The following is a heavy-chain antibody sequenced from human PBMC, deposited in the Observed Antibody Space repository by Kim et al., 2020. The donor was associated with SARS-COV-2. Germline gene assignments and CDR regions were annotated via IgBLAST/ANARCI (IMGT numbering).Heavy chain of an antibody. CDR3: ARDKRYFDWLLQNYFDY. CDR2: IYYSGST. D-gene: IGHD3-9*01. V-gene: IGHV4-39*02. CDR1: GGSISSSSYY. J-gene: IGHJ4*02. Sequence: SETLSLTCTVSGGSISSSSYYWGWIRQPPGKGLEWIGSIYYSGSTYYNPSLKSRVTISVDTSKNQFSLKLSSVTAADTAVYYCARDKRYFDWLLQNYFDYWGQGTLVTVSS.